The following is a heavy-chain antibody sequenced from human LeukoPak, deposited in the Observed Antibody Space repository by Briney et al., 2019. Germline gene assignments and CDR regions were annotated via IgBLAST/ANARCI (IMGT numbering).Heavy chain of an antibody. D-gene: IGHD3-9*01. V-gene: IGHV3-66*01. CDR2: IYNCGST. CDR3: AKDGGEYYDILTGYYPRLYYMDV. Sequence: PGGSLRLSCAASGFTFSSNYMTWVRQAPGKGLEWVSVIYNCGSTYYSDSVKGRFTISRHNFKNTLYLQMNSLRAEDTAVYYCAKDGGEYYDILTGYYPRLYYMDVWGKGTTVTISS. J-gene: IGHJ6*03. CDR1: GFTFSSNY.